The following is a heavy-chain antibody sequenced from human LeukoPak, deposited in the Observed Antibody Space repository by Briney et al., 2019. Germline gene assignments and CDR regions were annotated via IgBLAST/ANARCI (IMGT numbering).Heavy chain of an antibody. Sequence: SETLSLTCAVYGGSFSGYYWSWIRQPPGKGLEWIGEINHSGSTNYNPSLKSRVTISVDTSKNQFSLKLSSVTAADTAVYYCATQGYYYDSSGYYQKLYYFDYWGQGTLVTVSS. V-gene: IGHV4-34*01. J-gene: IGHJ4*02. CDR2: INHSGST. CDR3: ATQGYYYDSSGYYQKLYYFDY. CDR1: GGSFSGYY. D-gene: IGHD3-22*01.